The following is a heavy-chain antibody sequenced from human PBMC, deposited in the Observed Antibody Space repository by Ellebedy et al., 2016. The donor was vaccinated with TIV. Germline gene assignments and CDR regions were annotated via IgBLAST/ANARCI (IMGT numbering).Heavy chain of an antibody. D-gene: IGHD1-26*01. Sequence: GESLKISCAASGFTFSNYWMHWVRQAPGKGLVWVSRIKSDGCSTTYADSVKGRFTISRDNAKNTLYLQMNSLRAEDTAVYYCARDPGELLPGLADYWGQGTLVTVSS. CDR1: GFTFSNYW. CDR3: ARDPGELLPGLADY. J-gene: IGHJ4*02. V-gene: IGHV3-74*01. CDR2: IKSDGCST.